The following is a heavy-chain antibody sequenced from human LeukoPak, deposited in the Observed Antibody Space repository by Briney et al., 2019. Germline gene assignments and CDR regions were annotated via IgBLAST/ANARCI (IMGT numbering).Heavy chain of an antibody. CDR3: TKHHDSGSYYDY. CDR2: FSRTAGNT. Sequence: GGSLRLSCAASGFTFSTYAMTWVRQAPGKGLEWVSTFSRTAGNTYYADSVKGRFTISRDTSKNTLYVQMNSLRAEDTAVNYCTKHHDSGSYYDYWGQGTLVTVSS. J-gene: IGHJ4*02. CDR1: GFTFSTYA. D-gene: IGHD3-10*01. V-gene: IGHV3-23*01.